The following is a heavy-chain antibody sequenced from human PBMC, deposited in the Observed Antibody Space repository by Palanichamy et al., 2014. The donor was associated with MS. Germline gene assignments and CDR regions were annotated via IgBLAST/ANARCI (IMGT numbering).Heavy chain of an antibody. CDR1: GYTFTSYG. CDR3: ARARYYGSGSYYLAGYYFDY. CDR2: ISAYNGNT. J-gene: IGHJ4*02. V-gene: IGHV1-18*01. D-gene: IGHD3-10*01. Sequence: QVQLVQSGAEVKKPGASVKVSCKASGYTFTSYGISWVRQAPGQGLEWMGWISAYNGNTNYAQKLQGRVTMTTDTSTSTAYMELRSLRSDDTAVYYCARARYYGSGSYYLAGYYFDYWGQGTLVTVSS.